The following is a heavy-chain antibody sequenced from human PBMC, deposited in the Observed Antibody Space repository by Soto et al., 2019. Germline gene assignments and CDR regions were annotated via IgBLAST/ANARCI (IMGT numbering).Heavy chain of an antibody. CDR2: TYYRSQWYS. CDR1: GDSVSSNSGV. CDR3: VRSSHWSFDS. D-gene: IGHD2-8*02. V-gene: IGHV6-1*01. Sequence: QVQLLESGPGLVKSSQTLSLTCAISGDSVSSNSGVWNWIRQSPSRGLEWLGRTYYRSQWYSDYARSVRSRITVSPDTSKNPFSLHLSSMTPEDTAVYYCVRSSHWSFDSWGQGALVIVSS. J-gene: IGHJ4*02.